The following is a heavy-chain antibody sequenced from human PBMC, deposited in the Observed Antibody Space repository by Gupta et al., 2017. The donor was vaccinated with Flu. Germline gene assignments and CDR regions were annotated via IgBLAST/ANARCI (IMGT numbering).Heavy chain of an antibody. Sequence: EVQLVESGGGLVQPGGSLRLSCAASGFTFSSYWMHWVRQAPGKGLVWVSRSKSDESSASYADSVKGRFTISRDNAKNTLYLQMNSLRAEDTAVYYCARDGAGDCSGGSCYSWFDPWGQGTLVTVSS. CDR2: SKSDESSA. D-gene: IGHD2-15*01. CDR3: ARDGAGDCSGGSCYSWFDP. CDR1: GFTFSSYW. J-gene: IGHJ5*02. V-gene: IGHV3-74*01.